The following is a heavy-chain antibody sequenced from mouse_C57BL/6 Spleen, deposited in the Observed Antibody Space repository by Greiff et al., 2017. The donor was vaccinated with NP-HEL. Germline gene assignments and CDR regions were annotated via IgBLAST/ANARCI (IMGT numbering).Heavy chain of an antibody. J-gene: IGHJ1*03. CDR2: IDPSDSYT. D-gene: IGHD1-1*01. V-gene: IGHV1-59*01. CDR1: GYTFTSYW. Sequence: VQLQQPGAELVRPGTSVKLSCKASGYTFTSYWMHWVKQRPGQGLEWIGVIDPSDSYTNYNQKFKGKATLTVDTSSSTAYMQLSSLTSEDSAVYYCARGVVDWYFDVWGTGTTVTVSS. CDR3: ARGVVDWYFDV.